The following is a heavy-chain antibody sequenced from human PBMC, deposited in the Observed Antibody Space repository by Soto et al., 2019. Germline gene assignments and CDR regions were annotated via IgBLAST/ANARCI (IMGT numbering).Heavy chain of an antibody. J-gene: IGHJ6*02. Sequence: QVQLQESGPGLVKPSQTLSLTCTVSGVSISSGDYYWSWIRQPPGKGLEWIGYIYYSGSTYYNPSLKSRATISVDTSKNQFSLKLSSVTAADTAVYYCARDIVLVPFFFGYYGMEVWGQGTTVTVSS. CDR1: GVSISSGDYY. CDR3: ARDIVLVPFFFGYYGMEV. V-gene: IGHV4-30-4*01. CDR2: IYYSGST. D-gene: IGHD2-2*01.